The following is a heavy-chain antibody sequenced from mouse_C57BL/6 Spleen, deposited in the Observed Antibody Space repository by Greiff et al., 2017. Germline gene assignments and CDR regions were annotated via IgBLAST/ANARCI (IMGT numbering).Heavy chain of an antibody. CDR2: IHPNSGST. V-gene: IGHV1-64*01. J-gene: IGHJ4*01. D-gene: IGHD2-4*01. CDR3: ARGIYYDYDVYAMDY. CDR1: GYPFTSYW. Sequence: VQLQQPGAELVQPGASVKLSCKASGYPFTSYWMHWVKQRPGQGLEWIGMIHPNSGSTNYNEKFKSKATLTVDKSSSTAYMQLSSLTSEYSAVYYCARGIYYDYDVYAMDYWGQGTSVTVSS.